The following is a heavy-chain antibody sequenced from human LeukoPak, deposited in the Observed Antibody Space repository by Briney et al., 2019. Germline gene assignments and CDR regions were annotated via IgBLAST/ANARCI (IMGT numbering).Heavy chain of an antibody. J-gene: IGHJ6*02. CDR1: EFIFSSYE. CDR2: ISNGGSTI. D-gene: IGHD4-11*01. V-gene: IGHV3-48*03. Sequence: PGGSLRLSCAASEFIFSSYEMNWVRQAPGKGLEWVSYISNGGSTIYYADSVKGRFTISRDNAKNSLYLQMNSLRAEDTAVYYCARGGYSNANKFYYYGMDVWGQGTTVTVSS. CDR3: ARGGYSNANKFYYYGMDV.